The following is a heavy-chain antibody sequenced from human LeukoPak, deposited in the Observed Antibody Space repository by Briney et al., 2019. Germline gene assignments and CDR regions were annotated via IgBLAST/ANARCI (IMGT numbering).Heavy chain of an antibody. CDR2: MNPNSGNT. D-gene: IGHD6-19*01. Sequence: ASVKVSCKASGYTFTSYDINWVRQATGQGLEWMGWMNPNSGNTGYAQKFQGRVTITTDESTSTAYMELSSLRSEDTAVYYCAREPRSSGWFDYWGQGTLVTVSS. CDR3: AREPRSSGWFDY. V-gene: IGHV1-8*01. J-gene: IGHJ5*01. CDR1: GYTFTSYD.